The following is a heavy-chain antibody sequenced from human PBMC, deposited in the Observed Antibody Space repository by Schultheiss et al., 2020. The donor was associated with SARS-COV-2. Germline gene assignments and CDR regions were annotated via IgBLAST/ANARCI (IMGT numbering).Heavy chain of an antibody. J-gene: IGHJ6*02. CDR3: ARDWSPYGSGSYYYYYYGMDV. Sequence: SETLSLTCAVSDYSIRSDYYWGWIRQPPGKGLEWIGSIYHSGTTYYNPSLKSRVTISVNTSKNQLSLKLSSVTAADTAVYYCARDWSPYGSGSYYYYYYGMDVWGQGTTVTVSS. D-gene: IGHD3-10*01. V-gene: IGHV4-38-2*02. CDR1: DYSIRSDYY. CDR2: IYHSGTT.